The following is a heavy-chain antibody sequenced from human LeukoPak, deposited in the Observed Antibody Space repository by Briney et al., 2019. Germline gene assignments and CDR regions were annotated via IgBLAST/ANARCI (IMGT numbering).Heavy chain of an antibody. CDR1: GYTFTSYD. V-gene: IGHV1-3*03. Sequence: ASVKVSCKASGYTFTSYDINWVRQATGQGLEWMGWINAGNGNTKYSQEFQGRVTITRDTSASTAYMELSSLRSEDMAVYYCARGSPTHFYGSGTFYKSRGQLNTWGQGTMVTVSS. D-gene: IGHD3-10*01. J-gene: IGHJ3*02. CDR2: INAGNGNT. CDR3: ARGSPTHFYGSGTFYKSRGQLNT.